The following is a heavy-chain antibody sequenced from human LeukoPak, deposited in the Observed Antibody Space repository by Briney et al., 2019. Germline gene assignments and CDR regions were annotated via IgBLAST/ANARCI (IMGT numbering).Heavy chain of an antibody. V-gene: IGHV3-53*01. CDR2: IYSGGST. D-gene: IGHD3-9*01. CDR3: ARDRTPSYYDILTGPPCYFDY. CDR1: GFTVSSNY. J-gene: IGHJ4*02. Sequence: GGSLRLSCAASGFTVSSNYMSWVRQAPGKGLEWVSVIYSGGSTYYADSVKGRFTISRDNSKNTLYLQMNSLRAEDTAVYYCARDRTPSYYDILTGPPCYFDYWGQGTLVTVSS.